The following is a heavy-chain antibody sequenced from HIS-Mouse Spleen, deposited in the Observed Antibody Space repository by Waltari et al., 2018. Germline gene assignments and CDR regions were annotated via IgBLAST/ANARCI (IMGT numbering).Heavy chain of an antibody. CDR1: GFSLSTIGMF. CDR3: ARIAEGYTSGWYAFDY. D-gene: IGHD6-19*01. V-gene: IGHV2-70*15. Sequence: QVTLRESGHALVKPTQTLTLTCTVSGFSLSTIGMFVSSIRQPPGKALEWLARIDWDDDKYYSTSLKTRLTISRDTSKNQVVLTMTNMDPLDTATYYCARIAEGYTSGWYAFDYWGQGTLVTVSS. J-gene: IGHJ4*02. CDR2: IDWDDDK.